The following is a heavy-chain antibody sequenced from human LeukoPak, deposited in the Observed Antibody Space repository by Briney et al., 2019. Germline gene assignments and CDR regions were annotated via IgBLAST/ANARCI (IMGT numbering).Heavy chain of an antibody. J-gene: IGHJ5*02. CDR3: ARDIAYCGGDCYVPFDP. Sequence: SQTLSLTCTVSGGSISSGSYYWSWIRQPAGKGREWIGRIYTSGSTNYNPSLKSRVTISVDTSKNQFSLKLSSVTAADTAVYYCARDIAYCGGDCYVPFDPWGQGTLVTVSS. D-gene: IGHD2-21*02. CDR1: GGSISSGSYY. CDR2: IYTSGST. V-gene: IGHV4-61*02.